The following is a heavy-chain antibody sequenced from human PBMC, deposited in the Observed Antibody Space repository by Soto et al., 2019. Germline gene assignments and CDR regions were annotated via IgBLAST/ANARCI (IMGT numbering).Heavy chain of an antibody. J-gene: IGHJ6*02. CDR3: ASPAGRAVRNYGMDV. D-gene: IGHD6-6*01. V-gene: IGHV1-3*01. CDR2: INAGNGNT. Sequence: ASVKVSCKASGYTFTNYAIHWVRQAPGQRLEWMGWINAGNGNTKYSQKFQGRVTITRDTSASTAYMELSSLRSEDTAVYYCASPAGRAVRNYGMDVWSQGTTDTVSS. CDR1: GYTFTNYA.